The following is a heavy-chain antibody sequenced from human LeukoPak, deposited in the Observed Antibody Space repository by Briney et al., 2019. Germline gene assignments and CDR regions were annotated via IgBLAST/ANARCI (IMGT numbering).Heavy chain of an antibody. J-gene: IGHJ6*02. D-gene: IGHD2-21*02. Sequence: ASQTLSLTCAVSGGSISSGGYSWSWIRQPPGKGLEWIGYIYHSGSTYYNPSLKSRVTISVDKSKKQFSLKLSSVTAADTAMYYCARSVVVTAWPSYYYYGMDVWGQGTTVTVSS. CDR3: ARSVVVTAWPSYYYYGMDV. V-gene: IGHV4-30-2*01. CDR1: GGSISSGGYS. CDR2: IYHSGST.